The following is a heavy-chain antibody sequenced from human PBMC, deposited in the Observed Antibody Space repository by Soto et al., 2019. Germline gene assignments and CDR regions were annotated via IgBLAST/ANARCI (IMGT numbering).Heavy chain of an antibody. J-gene: IGHJ5*02. CDR1: GGSISNFY. CDR3: AREYSSSWYGNWFDP. D-gene: IGHD6-13*01. CDR2: IYYSGST. V-gene: IGHV4-59*01. Sequence: SETLSLTCTVSGGSISNFYWSWIRQPPGKGLEWIGYIYYSGSTNYNPSLKSRVTISVDTSKNQFSLKLSSVTAADTAVYYCAREYSSSWYGNWFDPWGQGTLVTVSS.